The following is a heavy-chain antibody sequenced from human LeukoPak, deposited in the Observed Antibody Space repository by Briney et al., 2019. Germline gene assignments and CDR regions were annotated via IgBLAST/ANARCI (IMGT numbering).Heavy chain of an antibody. J-gene: IGHJ6*03. D-gene: IGHD3-22*01. Sequence: SETLSLTCTVSGGSISSSSYYWSWIRQPPGKGLEWIGEINHSGSTNYNPSLKSRVTISVDTSKNQFSLKLSSVTAADTAVYYCASLRDSSGYLAYYYYYYYMDVWGKGTTVTVSS. CDR2: INHSGST. CDR1: GGSISSSSYY. CDR3: ASLRDSSGYLAYYYYYYYMDV. V-gene: IGHV4-39*07.